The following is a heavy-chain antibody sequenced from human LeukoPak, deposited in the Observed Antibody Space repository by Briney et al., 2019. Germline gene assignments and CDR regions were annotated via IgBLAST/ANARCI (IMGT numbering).Heavy chain of an antibody. J-gene: IGHJ4*02. CDR3: ARTPLGGVIVTPTQCFDY. Sequence: ASVKVSCKASGYTFTGYGISWVRQAPGQGLEWMGWISAYNGNTNYAQKLQGRVTMTTDTSTSTAYMELRSLRSDDTAVYYCARTPLGGVIVTPTQCFDYWGQGTLVTVSS. CDR1: GYTFTGYG. CDR2: ISAYNGNT. V-gene: IGHV1-18*01. D-gene: IGHD3-16*02.